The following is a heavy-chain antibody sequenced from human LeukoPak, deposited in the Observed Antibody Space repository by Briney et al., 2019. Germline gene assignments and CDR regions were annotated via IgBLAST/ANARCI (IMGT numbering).Heavy chain of an antibody. V-gene: IGHV3-74*01. J-gene: IGHJ3*02. CDR2: INSDGSST. Sequence: GGSLRLSCAASGFTFSSYWMHWVRQAPGKGLVWVSRINSDGSSTSYADSVKGRFTISRDNAKNTLYLQMNSLRAEDTAVYYCTRAPGTGPLTVTWSGPFDIWGQGTVVTVSS. CDR1: GFTFSSYW. D-gene: IGHD3-3*01. CDR3: TRAPGTGPLTVTWSGPFDI.